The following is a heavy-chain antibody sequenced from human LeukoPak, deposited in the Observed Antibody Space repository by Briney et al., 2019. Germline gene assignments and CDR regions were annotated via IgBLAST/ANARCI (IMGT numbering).Heavy chain of an antibody. Sequence: GGSLRLSCAASGFTFSSYAMHWVRQAPGKGLEYVSAISSNGGSTYYANSVKGRFTISRDNSKNTLYLQMGSLRAEDMAVYYCARDPGRYRSGGSCYWDYYYYYMDVWGKGTTVTVSS. CDR2: ISSNGGST. J-gene: IGHJ6*03. CDR3: ARDPGRYRSGGSCYWDYYYYYMDV. D-gene: IGHD2-15*01. CDR1: GFTFSSYA. V-gene: IGHV3-64*01.